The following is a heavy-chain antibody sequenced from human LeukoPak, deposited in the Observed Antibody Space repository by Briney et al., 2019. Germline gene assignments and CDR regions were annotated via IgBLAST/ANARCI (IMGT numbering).Heavy chain of an antibody. CDR2: IYAGGSP. V-gene: IGHV3-53*01. CDR3: ARGPLITGITD. Sequence: GGSLRLSCAASGFTVSNNYMSWVRQAPGKGLEWVSVIYAGGSPYYADSVKGRFTISRDGSKNTLYLQMTSLRVEDTAVYHCARGPLITGITDWGQGTLVSVSS. J-gene: IGHJ4*01. CDR1: GFTVSNNY. D-gene: IGHD1-7*01.